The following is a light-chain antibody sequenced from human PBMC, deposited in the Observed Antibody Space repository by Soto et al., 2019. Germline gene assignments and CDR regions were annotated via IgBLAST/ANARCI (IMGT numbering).Light chain of an antibody. CDR1: QGINTF. CDR3: QQSYSTPPVT. V-gene: IGKV1-39*01. J-gene: IGKJ5*01. Sequence: IQLTQSPSSLSASVGDRVTITCRASQGINTFLAWYQQKAGKAPKLLIYAASSLQSGVPSRFSGSGSGTDFTLTISSLQPEDFATYYCQQSYSTPPVTFGQGTRLEIK. CDR2: AAS.